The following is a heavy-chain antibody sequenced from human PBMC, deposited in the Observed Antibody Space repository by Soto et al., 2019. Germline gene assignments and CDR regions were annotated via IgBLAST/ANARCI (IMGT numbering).Heavy chain of an antibody. D-gene: IGHD2-2*01. CDR1: GFDFSKAW. Sequence: EVQLVESGGGLVKPGGSLRLSCAASGFDFSKAWMSWVRQAPGKGLEWVGRLMSKTDGGTTVYAAPVKGRFTISRADSKNTLYLQMSSLNTEDTAVYYCAAGTGRTDLDDWGQGTLVTVSS. CDR2: LMSKTDGGTT. J-gene: IGHJ4*02. CDR3: AAGTGRTDLDD. V-gene: IGHV3-15*01.